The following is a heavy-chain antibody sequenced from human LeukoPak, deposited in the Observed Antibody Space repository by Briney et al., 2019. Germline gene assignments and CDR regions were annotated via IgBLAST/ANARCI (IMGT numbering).Heavy chain of an antibody. J-gene: IGHJ4*02. D-gene: IGHD2-21*02. CDR1: GFTFGNYA. CDR3: AKEGAYCGRDCSGVFDC. CDR2: FSDRGPTT. Sequence: PGGSLRLSCAASGFTFGNYAVAWVRQAPGKGLEWVSVFSDRGPTTYYADSVKGRFTISRDSSKSTLYPQMNSLRAEDTAVYYCAKEGAYCGRDCSGVFDCWGQGTLVTVSS. V-gene: IGHV3-23*01.